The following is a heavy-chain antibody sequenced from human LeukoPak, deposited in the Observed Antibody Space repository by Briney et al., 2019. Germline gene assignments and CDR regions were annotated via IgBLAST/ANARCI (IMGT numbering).Heavy chain of an antibody. CDR2: IFYSGST. J-gene: IGHJ4*02. CDR3: AKSGYNRFDY. D-gene: IGHD5-24*01. CDR1: GGSISTSSYY. Sequence: SETLSLTCTVSGGSISTSSYYWGWVRQPPGKGLEWIGNIFYSGSTYYSPSLKSRVTISLDTSRNQFSLKLNSVTAADTAVYYCAKSGYNRFDYWGQGTRVTVSS. V-gene: IGHV4-39*07.